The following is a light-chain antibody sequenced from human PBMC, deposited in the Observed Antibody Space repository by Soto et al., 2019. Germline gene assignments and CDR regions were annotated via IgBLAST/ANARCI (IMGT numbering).Light chain of an antibody. CDR3: QQADIFPLT. J-gene: IGKJ4*01. CDR2: AAS. Sequence: DIQMTQSPSSVSASVGDRVVITCRASQDISNYLAWYQQKPGDAPELLIYAASRLNRGVPSRFSGSGSGTDFTLIIDSLQPEDFATYYCQQADIFPLTFGGGTKVEI. V-gene: IGKV1-12*01. CDR1: QDISNY.